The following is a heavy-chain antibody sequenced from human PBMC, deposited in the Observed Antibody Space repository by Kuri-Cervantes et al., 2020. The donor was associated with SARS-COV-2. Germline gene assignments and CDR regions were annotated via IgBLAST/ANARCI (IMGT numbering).Heavy chain of an antibody. CDR1: GGSISSYY. CDR2: IYTSGST. V-gene: IGHV4-4*07. J-gene: IGHJ6*03. Sequence: ESLKISCTVSGGSISSYYWSWIRQPAGKGLEWIGRIYTSGSTNYNPSLKSRVTMSVDTSKNQFSLKLSSVTAADTAVYYCARVGRFLEWLLSVGGYYYYMDVWGKGTTVTVSS. D-gene: IGHD3-3*01. CDR3: ARVGRFLEWLLSVGGYYYYMDV.